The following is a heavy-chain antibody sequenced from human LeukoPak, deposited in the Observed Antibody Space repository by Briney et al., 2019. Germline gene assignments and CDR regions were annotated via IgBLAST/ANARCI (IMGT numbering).Heavy chain of an antibody. CDR1: GFTFSSYW. D-gene: IGHD3-22*01. CDR2: IKQDGSEK. V-gene: IGHV3-7*01. J-gene: IGHJ4*02. Sequence: GGSLRLSCAASGFTFSSYWMSWVRQAPGKWLEWVANIKQDGSEKYYVDSVKGRFTISRDNAKNSLYLQMNSLRAEDTAVYYRATYYYDSSGYPYWGQGTLVTVSS. CDR3: ATYYYDSSGYPY.